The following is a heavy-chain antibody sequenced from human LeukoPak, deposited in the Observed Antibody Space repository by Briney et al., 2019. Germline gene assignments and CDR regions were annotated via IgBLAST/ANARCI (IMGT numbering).Heavy chain of an antibody. V-gene: IGHV1-46*01. Sequence: ASVKVSCKASGYTFTSYYMHWVRQAPGQGLEWMGVINPSGGSTSYAQKFQGRVTMTRDTSISTAYMELSGLTSDDTAVYYCAREGSAGGTGDYWGQGTLVTVSS. J-gene: IGHJ4*02. CDR3: AREGSAGGTGDY. CDR1: GYTFTSYY. D-gene: IGHD6-13*01. CDR2: INPSGGST.